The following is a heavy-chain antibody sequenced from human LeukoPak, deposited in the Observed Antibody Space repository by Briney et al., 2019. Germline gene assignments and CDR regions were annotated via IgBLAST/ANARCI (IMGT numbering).Heavy chain of an antibody. V-gene: IGHV5-51*01. CDR3: ATVGVELWSSPFMGRGDWFDP. J-gene: IGHJ5*02. CDR1: GYTFATQW. CDR2: IYPDDSDT. Sequence: GASLKISCKASGYTFATQWIGWVRPMPGKGLEWMGIIYPDDSDTTYSPSFQGQVTISADKSISTAYLQWDSLKASDTAMYYCATVGVELWSSPFMGRGDWFDPWGQGTLVTVSS. D-gene: IGHD3-10*01.